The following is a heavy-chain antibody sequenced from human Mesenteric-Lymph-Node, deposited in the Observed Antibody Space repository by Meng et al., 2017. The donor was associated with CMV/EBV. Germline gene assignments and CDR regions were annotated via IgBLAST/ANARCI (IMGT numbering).Heavy chain of an antibody. V-gene: IGHV3-21*01. CDR3: ARDPEGGNHGY. J-gene: IGHJ4*02. Sequence: GESLKISCAASGFTFSSYSMNWVRQAPGKGLEWVSSISSSSSYIYYADSVKGRFTISRDNAKNSLYLQMNSLRAEDTAVYYCARDPEGGNHGYWGQGTLVTVSS. D-gene: IGHD4-23*01. CDR1: GFTFSSYS. CDR2: ISSSSSYI.